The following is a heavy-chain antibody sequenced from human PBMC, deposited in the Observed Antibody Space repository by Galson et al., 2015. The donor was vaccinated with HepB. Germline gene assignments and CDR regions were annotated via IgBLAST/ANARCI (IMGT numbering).Heavy chain of an antibody. CDR1: GGTFSSYT. J-gene: IGHJ6*02. V-gene: IGHV1-69*02. D-gene: IGHD3-22*01. Sequence: SVKVSCKASGGTFSSYTISWVRQAPGQGLEWMGRIIPILGIANYAQKFQGRVTITADKSTSTAYMELSSLRSEDTAVYYCARAQPKIDSSGTFDYYYYGMDVWGQGTTVTVSS. CDR2: IIPILGIA. CDR3: ARAQPKIDSSGTFDYYYYGMDV.